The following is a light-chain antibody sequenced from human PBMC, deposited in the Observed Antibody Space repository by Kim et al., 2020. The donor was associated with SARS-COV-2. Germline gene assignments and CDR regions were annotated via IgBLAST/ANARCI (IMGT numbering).Light chain of an antibody. CDR3: MQASYWPYN. CDR2: QVS. Sequence: ASNSCTSSQNLLHSDGNTYYWSWFHQRPGQSPRRLISQVSKRDSGVPDRFSGNGSDTDFTLTITRVEAEDLGFYYCMQASYWPYNFGQGTKLEI. J-gene: IGKJ2*01. V-gene: IGKV2-30*02. CDR1: QNLLHSDGNTY.